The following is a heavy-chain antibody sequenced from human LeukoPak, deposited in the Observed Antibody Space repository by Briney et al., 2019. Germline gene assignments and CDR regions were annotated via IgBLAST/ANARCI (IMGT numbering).Heavy chain of an antibody. V-gene: IGHV1-2*02. D-gene: IGHD7-27*01. CDR3: ASAHFLAGGWGSDLDY. Sequence: GASVKVSCKASGYTFTGYYMHWVRQAPGQGLEWMGWINPNSGGTNYAQKFQGRVTMTRDTSISTAYMELSRLRSDDTAVYYCASAHFLAGGWGSDLDYWGQGTLVTVSS. J-gene: IGHJ4*02. CDR1: GYTFTGYY. CDR2: INPNSGGT.